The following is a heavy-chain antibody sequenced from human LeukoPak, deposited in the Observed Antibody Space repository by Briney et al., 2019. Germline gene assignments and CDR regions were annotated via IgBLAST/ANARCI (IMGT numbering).Heavy chain of an antibody. D-gene: IGHD3-22*01. V-gene: IGHV2-5*02. CDR1: GFSLSTSGVG. J-gene: IGHJ3*02. CDR3: THYIVPDSSGYYLNPWYAFDI. CDR2: IYGDDDK. Sequence: SGPTLVNPTQTLTLTCTFSGFSLSTSGVGVGWIRQPPGKALDCLALIYGDDDKRYSPTLQSRLTITKDTSKNQVVLTMTNMDPVDTATYYCTHYIVPDSSGYYLNPWYAFDIWGQGTMVTVSS.